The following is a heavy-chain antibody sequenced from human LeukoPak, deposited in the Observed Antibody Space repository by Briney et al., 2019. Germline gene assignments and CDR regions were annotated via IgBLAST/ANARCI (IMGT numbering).Heavy chain of an antibody. CDR2: INPNSGGT. V-gene: IGHV1-2*02. D-gene: IGHD6-13*01. CDR3: ARGRTTASTAGSLYAY. Sequence: ASVKVSCKASGYTFTCYYMHWVRQAPGQGLEWMGWINPNSGGTNYAQKFQGRVTMTRDTSISTAYMELISLRSDDTAVYYCARGRTTASTAGSLYAYWGQGTLVTVSS. CDR1: GYTFTCYY. J-gene: IGHJ4*02.